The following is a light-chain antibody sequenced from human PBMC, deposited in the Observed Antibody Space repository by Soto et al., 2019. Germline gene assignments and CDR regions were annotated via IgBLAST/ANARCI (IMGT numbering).Light chain of an antibody. J-gene: IGLJ1*01. CDR2: DVS. V-gene: IGLV2-11*01. CDR3: CSCAGRYTYI. Sequence: QSVLTQPRSVSGSPGQSVTISCAGTSSDVGGYNYVSWYQQHPGKAPKLMIYDVSKRPSGVPDRFSGSKSGNTASLTISGLQAEDEADYYCCSCAGRYTYIFGTGTKVTVL. CDR1: SSDVGGYNY.